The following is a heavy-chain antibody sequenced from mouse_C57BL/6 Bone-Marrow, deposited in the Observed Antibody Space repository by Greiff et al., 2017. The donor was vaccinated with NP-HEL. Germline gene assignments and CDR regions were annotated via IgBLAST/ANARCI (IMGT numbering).Heavy chain of an antibody. CDR2: INPGSGGT. CDR3: ASAYDGYYGRFAY. CDR1: GYAFTNYL. J-gene: IGHJ3*01. V-gene: IGHV1-54*01. D-gene: IGHD2-3*01. Sequence: QVQLQHSGAELVRPGTSVKVSCKASGYAFTNYLIEWVKQRPGQGLEWIGVINPGSGGTNYNEKFKGKATLTADKSSSTAYMQLSSLTSEDSAVYFCASAYDGYYGRFAYWGQGTLVTVSA.